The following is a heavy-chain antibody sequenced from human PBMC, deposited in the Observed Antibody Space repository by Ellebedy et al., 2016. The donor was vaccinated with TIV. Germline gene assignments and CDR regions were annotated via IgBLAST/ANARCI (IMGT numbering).Heavy chain of an antibody. V-gene: IGHV1-46*01. Sequence: AASVKVSCKASGYTFTSYSIHWVRQAPGQGLEWVGILHPIGGSTFYAQKFQDRITITRNTSTSTVYMELSSLRSEDTSVYYCARDYSGSGSHPLDFWGPGTLVTVSS. J-gene: IGHJ4*02. CDR3: ARDYSGSGSHPLDF. CDR1: GYTFTSYS. D-gene: IGHD3-10*01. CDR2: LHPIGGST.